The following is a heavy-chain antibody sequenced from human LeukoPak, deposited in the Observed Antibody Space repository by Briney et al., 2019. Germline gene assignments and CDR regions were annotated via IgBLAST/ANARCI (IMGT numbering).Heavy chain of an antibody. CDR2: IYYSGST. D-gene: IGHD3-10*01. CDR1: GDSISSYY. V-gene: IGHV4-59*08. Sequence: SETLSLTCTVSGDSISSYYWSWIRQPPGKGPEWIGYIYYSGSTYYNPSLKSRVTISVDTSKNQFSLKLSSVTAADTAVYYCASGGSLWSWFDPWGQGTLVTVSS. CDR3: ASGGSLWSWFDP. J-gene: IGHJ5*02.